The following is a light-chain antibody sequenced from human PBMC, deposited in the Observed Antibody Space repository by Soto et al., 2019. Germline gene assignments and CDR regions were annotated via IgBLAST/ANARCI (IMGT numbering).Light chain of an antibody. V-gene: IGKV1-39*01. CDR2: AAS. CDR1: QSITNY. CDR3: QQSNSYPYT. Sequence: DIQMTQSPSSLSVFVGDRVTITCRASQSITNYLNWYQQKPGKAPKLLVYAASSLQSGVPSRFSGNGSGTDFTLTISSLQPEDFPSYYCQQSNSYPYTFGQGTKLEIK. J-gene: IGKJ2*01.